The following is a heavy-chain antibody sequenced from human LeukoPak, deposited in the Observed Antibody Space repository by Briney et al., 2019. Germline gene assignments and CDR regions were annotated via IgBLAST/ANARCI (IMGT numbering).Heavy chain of an antibody. CDR1: GGSISSYY. Sequence: PSETLSLTCTVSGGSISSYYWSWIRQPAGKGLEWIGRIYTSGSTNYNPSLKSRVTMSVDTSKNQFSLKLSSVTAADTAVYYCARAERRAWFGEEVWFDPWGQGTLVTVSS. D-gene: IGHD3-10*01. J-gene: IGHJ5*02. CDR2: IYTSGST. CDR3: ARAERRAWFGEEVWFDP. V-gene: IGHV4-4*07.